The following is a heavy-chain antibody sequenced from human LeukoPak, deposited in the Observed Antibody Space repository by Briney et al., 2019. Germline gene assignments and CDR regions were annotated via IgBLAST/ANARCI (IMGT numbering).Heavy chain of an antibody. CDR2: IYYSGST. D-gene: IGHD6-13*01. CDR1: GGSISSYY. CDR3: AREGSSWYYFDC. J-gene: IGHJ4*02. V-gene: IGHV4-59*12. Sequence: SETLSLTCTVSGGSISSYYWSWIRQPPGKGLEWIGYIYYSGSTNYNPSLKSRVTISVDTSKNQFSLKLSSVTAADTAVYYCAREGSSWYYFDCWGQGTLVTVSS.